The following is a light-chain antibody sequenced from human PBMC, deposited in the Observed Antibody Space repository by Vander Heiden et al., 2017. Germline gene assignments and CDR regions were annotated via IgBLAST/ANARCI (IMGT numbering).Light chain of an antibody. CDR3: QQYYNIPQT. J-gene: IGKJ1*01. Sequence: DIVMTQSTDSLAVSMGVRATINCKYSQSVLSSSNNKNYLTCFQQKPGQPPKLLIYWASTRESGVPDRFSGRGSGTDFTLSISSLQAEDVAVYYCQQYYNIPQTFGQGTKVEIK. V-gene: IGKV4-1*01. CDR1: QSVLSSSNNKNY. CDR2: WAS.